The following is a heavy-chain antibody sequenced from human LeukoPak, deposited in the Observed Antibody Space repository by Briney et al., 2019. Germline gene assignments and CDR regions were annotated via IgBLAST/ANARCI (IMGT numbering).Heavy chain of an antibody. V-gene: IGHV4-38-2*02. D-gene: IGHD2/OR15-2a*01. CDR1: GYSISSGYY. J-gene: IGHJ5*02. Sequence: SETLSLTCTVSGYSISSGYYWGWIRQPPGKGLEWIGSIYHSGSTYYNPSLKSRVTISVDTSKNQLSLKLSSVTAADTAVYYCARERRIKNWFDPWGQGTLVTVSS. CDR3: ARERRIKNWFDP. CDR2: IYHSGST.